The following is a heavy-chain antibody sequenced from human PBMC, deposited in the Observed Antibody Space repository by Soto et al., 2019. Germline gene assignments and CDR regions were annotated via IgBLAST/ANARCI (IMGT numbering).Heavy chain of an antibody. J-gene: IGHJ5*02. CDR2: ISDSGGST. CDR1: EFSFGSYA. V-gene: IGHV3-23*01. Sequence: EVQLLESGGGVVQPGGSLRLSCAASEFSFGSYAMSWVRQAPGKGLEWVSGISDSGGSTYYADSVKGRFTISRDNSKNPVYLQMNSLRAEDTAVYYCAKGSTNAIIVTAGDPWGHGTLVAVSS. CDR3: AKGSTNAIIVTAGDP. D-gene: IGHD2-8*01.